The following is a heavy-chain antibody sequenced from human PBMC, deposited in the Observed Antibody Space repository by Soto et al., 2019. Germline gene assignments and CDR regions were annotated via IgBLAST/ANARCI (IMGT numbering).Heavy chain of an antibody. D-gene: IGHD3-16*01. CDR2: IYYSGST. Sequence: QVQLQESGPGLVKPSETLSLTCTGSGGSISSYYWSWIRQPPGKGLEWIGYIYYSGSTNYNPSLKSRVTISVDPSKRQFSLKLSSVTAADTAVYYCARAWGYYFAYWGQGTLVPVSS. V-gene: IGHV4-59*01. CDR1: GGSISSYY. CDR3: ARAWGYYFAY. J-gene: IGHJ4*02.